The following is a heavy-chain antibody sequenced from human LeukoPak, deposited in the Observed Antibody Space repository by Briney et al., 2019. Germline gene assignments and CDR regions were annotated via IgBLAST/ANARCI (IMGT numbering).Heavy chain of an antibody. D-gene: IGHD2-2*01. CDR2: IYTSGST. CDR1: GGSIRSYY. Sequence: SETLSLTRSVSGGSIRSYYWSWIRQPAGKGLEWIGRIYTSGSTNYNPSLQSRVTMSLDTFKNQFSLKLSSVTAADTAVYYCARDRLVGAAANNWFDPWGQGTLVTVSS. CDR3: ARDRLVGAAANNWFDP. V-gene: IGHV4-4*07. J-gene: IGHJ5*02.